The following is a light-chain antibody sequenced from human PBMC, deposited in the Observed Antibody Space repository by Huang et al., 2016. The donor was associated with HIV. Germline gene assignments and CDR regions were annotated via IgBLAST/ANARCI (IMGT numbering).Light chain of an antibody. V-gene: IGKV3-20*01. Sequence: EIILTQSPGTLALSPGERATLSCRASQRVSADYLVRYQQKPGQDPRLLIYSATTRATGIPDRFSGGVSGTDVTLTIDRLEPEDFAVYHCQQYGTSPLTFGGGTKVEIK. CDR1: QRVSADY. J-gene: IGKJ4*01. CDR3: QQYGTSPLT. CDR2: SAT.